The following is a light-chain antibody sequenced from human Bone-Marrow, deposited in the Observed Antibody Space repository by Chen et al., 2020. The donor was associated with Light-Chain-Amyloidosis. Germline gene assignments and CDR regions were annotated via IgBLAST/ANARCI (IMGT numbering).Light chain of an antibody. V-gene: IGLV3-25*03. J-gene: IGLJ2*01. CDR3: QSADSSGTYEVI. CDR1: DLPTKY. Sequence: SYELTQPPSVSVSPGQTARITCSGDDLPTKYAYWYQQKPGQAPVLVIHRDTERPSGSSERFSGYSSGTTATLTISGVQAEDEADYHGQSADSSGTYEVIFGGGTKLTVL. CDR2: RDT.